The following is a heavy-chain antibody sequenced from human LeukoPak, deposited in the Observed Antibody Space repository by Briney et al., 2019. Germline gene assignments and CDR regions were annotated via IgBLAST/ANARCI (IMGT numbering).Heavy chain of an antibody. CDR3: ARGRGIQLWLVPTDY. V-gene: IGHV3-30-3*01. CDR2: ISYDGSNK. Sequence: QPGRSLRLSCAASGFTFSSYAMHWVRQAPGKGLEWVVVISYDGSNKYYADSVKGRFTISRDNSKNTLYQQMNSLRAEDTAVYYCARGRGIQLWLVPTDYWGQGTLVTVSS. D-gene: IGHD5-18*01. J-gene: IGHJ4*02. CDR1: GFTFSSYA.